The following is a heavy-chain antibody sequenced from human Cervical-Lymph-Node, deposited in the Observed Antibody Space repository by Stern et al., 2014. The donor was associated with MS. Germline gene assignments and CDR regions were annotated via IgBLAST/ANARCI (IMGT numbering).Heavy chain of an antibody. D-gene: IGHD3-10*01. CDR3: TKDTYGPEDY. Sequence: EVKLVESGGGLVQSGGSLSLCCVVSGFTFRNYWMHWVRQGSGKGLGWFERIKRDGTTITHADSAQGRFTISRDNAKNTLYLQMNSLRVEDTAVYYCTKDTYGPEDYWGQGTPVTVSS. CDR2: IKRDGTTI. CDR1: GFTFRNYW. J-gene: IGHJ4*02. V-gene: IGHV3-74*02.